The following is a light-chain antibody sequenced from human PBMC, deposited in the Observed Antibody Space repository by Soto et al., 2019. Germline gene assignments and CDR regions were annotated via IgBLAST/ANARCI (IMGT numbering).Light chain of an antibody. Sequence: DIQITQSPSTLSGSVGDRVTITCRASQTISSWLAWYHQKPGRAPKLLIYDASNLEAGVPSRFRGSGSGTDFTFTISRLQPEDIATYYCQQYENLPTFGQGTRLEIK. J-gene: IGKJ5*01. CDR3: QQYENLPT. CDR1: QTISSW. V-gene: IGKV1-33*01. CDR2: DAS.